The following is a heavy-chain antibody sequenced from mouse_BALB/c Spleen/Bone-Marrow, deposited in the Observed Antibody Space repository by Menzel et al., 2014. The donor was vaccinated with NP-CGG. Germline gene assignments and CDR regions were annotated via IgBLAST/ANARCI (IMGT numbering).Heavy chain of an antibody. CDR1: GYSITSDCA. Sequence: EVQLVETGPGLVKPSQSLSPTSTVTGYSITSDCAWNWIRQFPGKKLEWMGYISYSGSSSYIPSLKSRISITQDTSKNQFFLQLNSLTTEDTATYYCARSAYYGNGAIDYWNQRTSVTVSS. J-gene: IGHJ4*01. CDR3: ARSAYYGNGAIDY. D-gene: IGHD2-10*01. V-gene: IGHV3-2*02. CDR2: ISYSGSS.